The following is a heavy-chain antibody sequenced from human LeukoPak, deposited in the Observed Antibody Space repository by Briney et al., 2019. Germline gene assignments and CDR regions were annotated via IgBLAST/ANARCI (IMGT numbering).Heavy chain of an antibody. D-gene: IGHD1-26*01. CDR3: ARDRLSGSYPDY. CDR1: GFTFSSYG. J-gene: IGHJ4*02. V-gene: IGHV3-33*01. CDR2: IWYDGSNK. Sequence: PGGSLRVSCAASGFTFSSYGMHWVRQAPGKGLEWVAVIWYDGSNKYYADSVKGRFTISRDNSRNTLYLQMNSLRAEDTAVYYCARDRLSGSYPDYWGQGTLVTVSS.